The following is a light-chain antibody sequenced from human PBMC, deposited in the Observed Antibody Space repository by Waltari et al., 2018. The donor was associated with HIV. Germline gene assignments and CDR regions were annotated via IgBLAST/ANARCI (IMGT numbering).Light chain of an antibody. CDR1: TSDVGAYNS. Sequence: QSALTQPRSVSGSPGQSVTISCTGTTSDVGAYNSVSWYQQHPDKAPKLMIYDVTKRLSGVPDRFSGSKSGNTASLTISGLQAEDEADYYCCSKAGAYSAVFGGGTQLTVL. V-gene: IGLV2-11*01. CDR3: CSKAGAYSAV. J-gene: IGLJ7*01. CDR2: DVT.